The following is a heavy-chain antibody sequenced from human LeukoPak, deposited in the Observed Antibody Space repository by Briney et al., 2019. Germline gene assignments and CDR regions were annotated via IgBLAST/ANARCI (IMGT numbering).Heavy chain of an antibody. CDR2: IFHSGST. CDR1: GGSISSGGYS. D-gene: IGHD6-19*01. CDR3: VRNQAVAGIRYYFDH. V-gene: IGHV4-30-2*01. Sequence: SQTLSLTCVVSGGSISSGGYSWSWIRQPPGKGLEWIGYIFHSGSTYYNPSLKSRVTMSVDRSKNQFSLELSSVTAADTAVYFCVRNQAVAGIRYYFDHWGQGTLVTVSS. J-gene: IGHJ4*02.